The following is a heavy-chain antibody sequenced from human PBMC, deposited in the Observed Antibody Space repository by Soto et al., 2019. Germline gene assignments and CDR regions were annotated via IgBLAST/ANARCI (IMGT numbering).Heavy chain of an antibody. CDR2: IHYNGNT. V-gene: IGHV4-59*08. D-gene: IGHD4-17*01. CDR1: GDSISAYS. CDR3: AREGALLYGGNPDYYYTVGV. J-gene: IGHJ6*02. Sequence: SETLSLTCTVSGDSISAYSWSWVRQPPGKGLEWIGNIHYNGNTKYSPSLKSRVIISVDTSKNQFSLKLSSVTAADTAVYYCAREGALLYGGNPDYYYTVGVWGQGTTVTVSS.